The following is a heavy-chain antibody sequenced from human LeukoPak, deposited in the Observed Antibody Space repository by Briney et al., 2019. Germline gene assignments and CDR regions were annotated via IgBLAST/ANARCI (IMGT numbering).Heavy chain of an antibody. V-gene: IGHV4-59*12. CDR1: GGSISSYY. J-gene: IGHJ6*03. CDR2: IYYSGST. CDR3: ARVLRPTYYYYMDV. Sequence: SETLSLTCTVSGGSISSYYWSWIRQPPGKGLEWIGYIYYSGSTSCNPSLKSRVTISVDTSKNQFSLKLSSVTAADTAVYYCARVLRPTYYYYMDVWGKGTTVTVSS. D-gene: IGHD3-3*01.